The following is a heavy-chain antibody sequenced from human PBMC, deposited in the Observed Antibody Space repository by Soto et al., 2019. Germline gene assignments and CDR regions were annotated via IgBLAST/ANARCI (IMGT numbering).Heavy chain of an antibody. CDR2: MNPNSGNT. CDR1: GYTFTSYD. D-gene: IGHD5-18*01. V-gene: IGHV1-8*01. Sequence: ASVKVSCKASGYTFTSYDINWVRQATGQGLEWMGWMNPNSGNTGYAQKFQGRVTMTRNTSISTAYMELSSLRSEDTDVYYCARGQRHLGYRYGSASPFDPWGQRPLVTVSS. CDR3: ARGQRHLGYRYGSASPFDP. J-gene: IGHJ5*02.